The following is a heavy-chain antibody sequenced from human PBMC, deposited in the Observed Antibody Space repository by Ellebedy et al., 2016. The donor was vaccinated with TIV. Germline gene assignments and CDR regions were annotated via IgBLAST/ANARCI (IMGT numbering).Heavy chain of an antibody. CDR2: INAGNGNT. D-gene: IGHD3-3*01. CDR3: ARDRGITIFGVAFDAFDI. V-gene: IGHV1-3*01. J-gene: IGHJ3*02. Sequence: AASVKVSCKASGYTFTSYAMHWVRQAPGQRLEWMGWINAGNGNTKYSQKFQGRVTITRDTSASTAYMELSSLRSEDTAVYYCARDRGITIFGVAFDAFDIWGQGTMVTVSS. CDR1: GYTFTSYA.